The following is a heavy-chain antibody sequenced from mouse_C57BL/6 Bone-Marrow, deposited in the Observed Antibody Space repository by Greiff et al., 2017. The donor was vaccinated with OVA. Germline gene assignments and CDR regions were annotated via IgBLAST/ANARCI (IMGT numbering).Heavy chain of an antibody. V-gene: IGHV14-4*01. CDR1: GFNIKDDY. CDR2: IDPENGDT. J-gene: IGHJ2*01. Sequence: VQLQQSGAELVRPGASVKLSCTASGFNIKDDYMHWVKQRPEQGLEWIGWIDPENGDTEYASKFQGKATITADTSSNTAYLQLSSLKSEDTPVSFCTSYGNFYNWGQDATLSVSS. D-gene: IGHD2-1*01. CDR3: TSYGNFYN.